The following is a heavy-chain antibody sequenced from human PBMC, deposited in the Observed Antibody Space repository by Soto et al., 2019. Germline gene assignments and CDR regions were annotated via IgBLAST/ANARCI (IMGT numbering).Heavy chain of an antibody. CDR1: GGSISSYY. V-gene: IGHV4-4*07. Sequence: LSLTCTVSGGSISSYYWSWIRQPAGKGPEWIGRIYTSGSTLYNPSLKSRVTMSLDTSKKQFSLKETSVTAADTAVYYCAGGAAADYFDFWGQGTLVTVSS. D-gene: IGHD6-13*01. CDR3: AGGAAADYFDF. J-gene: IGHJ4*02. CDR2: IYTSGST.